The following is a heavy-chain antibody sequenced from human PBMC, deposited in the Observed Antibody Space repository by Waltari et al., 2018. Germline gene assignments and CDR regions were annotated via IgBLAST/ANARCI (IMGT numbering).Heavy chain of an antibody. J-gene: IGHJ6*02. Sequence: RQAPRKGLEWVANIKQDGSEKYYVDSVKGRFTISRDNAKNSLYLQMNSLRAEDTAVYYCARVIGLANYYYYGMDVWGQGTTVTVSS. CDR3: ARVIGLANYYYYGMDV. CDR2: IKQDGSEK. D-gene: IGHD6-19*01. V-gene: IGHV3-7*01.